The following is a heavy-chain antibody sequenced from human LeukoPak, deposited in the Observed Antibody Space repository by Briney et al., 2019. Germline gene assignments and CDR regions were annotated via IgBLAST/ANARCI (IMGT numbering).Heavy chain of an antibody. V-gene: IGHV1-69*04. CDR2: IIPIFGIA. CDR3: ARDRAKDLPPDY. Sequence: SVKVSCKASGGTFSSYATSWVRQAPGQGLEWMGRIIPIFGIANYAQKFQGRVTITADKSTSTAYMELSSLRSEDTAVYYCARDRAKDLPPDYWGQGTLVTVSS. D-gene: IGHD2-15*01. CDR1: GGTFSSYA. J-gene: IGHJ4*02.